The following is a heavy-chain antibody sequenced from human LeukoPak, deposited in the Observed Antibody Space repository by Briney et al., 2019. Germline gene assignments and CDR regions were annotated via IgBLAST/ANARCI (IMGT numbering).Heavy chain of an antibody. V-gene: IGHV4-34*01. Sequence: PSETLFLTCAVYGGSFSGYYWSWIRQPPGKGLEWIGEINHSGSTNYNPSLKSRVTISVDTSKNQFSLKLSSVTAADTAVYYCARGLYYDFWSGYYTGGNFDYWGQGTLVTVSS. CDR2: INHSGST. J-gene: IGHJ4*02. CDR3: ARGLYYDFWSGYYTGGNFDY. CDR1: GGSFSGYY. D-gene: IGHD3-3*01.